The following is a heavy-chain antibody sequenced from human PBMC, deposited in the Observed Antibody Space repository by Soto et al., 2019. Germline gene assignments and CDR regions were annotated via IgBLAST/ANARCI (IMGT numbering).Heavy chain of an antibody. CDR1: GGTFSSYT. CDR3: ARSGGDKYFDY. CDR2: IIPILGIA. V-gene: IGHV1-69*02. J-gene: IGHJ4*02. D-gene: IGHD2-21*01. Sequence: QVQLVQSGAEVKKPGSSVKVSCKASGGTFSSYTISWVRQAPGQGLEWMGRIIPILGIANYAQKFQGRVTITADKSTSTAYMELSSLRSEDTALYYCARSGGDKYFDYWGQGTLVTVSS.